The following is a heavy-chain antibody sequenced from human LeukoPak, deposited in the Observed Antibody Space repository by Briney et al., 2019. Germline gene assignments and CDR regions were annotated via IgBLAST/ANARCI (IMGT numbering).Heavy chain of an antibody. V-gene: IGHV3-11*05. Sequence: GGSLRLSCAASGFTFSDYYMSWIRQAPGKGLEWVSYISSSSSYTNYADSVKGRFTISRDNAKNSLYLQMNSLRAEDTAVYYCARDPGVLRYLDWPAGLDYWGQGTLVTVSS. CDR2: ISSSSSYT. J-gene: IGHJ4*02. CDR3: ARDPGVLRYLDWPAGLDY. D-gene: IGHD3-9*01. CDR1: GFTFSDYY.